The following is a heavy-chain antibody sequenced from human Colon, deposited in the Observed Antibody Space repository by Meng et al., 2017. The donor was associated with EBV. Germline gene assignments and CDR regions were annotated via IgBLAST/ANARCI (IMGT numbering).Heavy chain of an antibody. D-gene: IGHD4-17*01. CDR1: GDTVSVHF. J-gene: IGHJ4*02. Sequence: QVQVQQWGAGLLQPSEXLSLTCGLYGDTVSVHFWDWIRQPPGRGLEWIGEIYHSGRTNYNPSVKSRVSMSVDKSQNHFSLRLSSVTAADTAVYYCTTLYGDSISWGQGTLVTVSS. V-gene: IGHV4-34*08. CDR2: IYHSGRT. CDR3: TTLYGDSIS.